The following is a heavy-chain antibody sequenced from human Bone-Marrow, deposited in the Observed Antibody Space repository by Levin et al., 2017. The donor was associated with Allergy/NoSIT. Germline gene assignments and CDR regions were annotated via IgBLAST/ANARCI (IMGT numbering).Heavy chain of an antibody. CDR1: GYSISSGYH. CDR2: IYHSGSS. CDR3: ARESVYCRGGNCYPIDIDY. D-gene: IGHD2-15*01. Sequence: PSETLSLTCAVFGYSISSGYHWGWIRQPPGKGLEWIGTIYHSGSSYYNPSLKSRVIISVDTSKNQFSLKLSSVTAADTAVYYCARESVYCRGGNCYPIDIDYWGQGTLVTVSS. J-gene: IGHJ4*02. V-gene: IGHV4-38-2*02.